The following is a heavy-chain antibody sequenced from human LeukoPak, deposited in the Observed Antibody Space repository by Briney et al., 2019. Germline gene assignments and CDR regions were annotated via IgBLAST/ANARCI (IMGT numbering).Heavy chain of an antibody. V-gene: IGHV3-9*01. CDR2: ISWNSGSI. D-gene: IGHD3-10*01. CDR1: GFTFDDYA. CDR3: AEDITPRRLLWFGELLTAFDY. Sequence: GGSLRLSCAASGFTFDDYAMHWVRQAPGKGLEWVSGISWNSGSIGYADSVKGRFTISRDNAKNSLYLQMNSLRAEDTALYYCAEDITPRRLLWFGELLTAFDYWGQGTLVTVSS. J-gene: IGHJ4*02.